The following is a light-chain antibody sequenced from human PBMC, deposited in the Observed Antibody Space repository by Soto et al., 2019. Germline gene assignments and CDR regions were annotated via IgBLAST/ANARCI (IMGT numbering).Light chain of an antibody. Sequence: DIQMTQSASTLSASLGDRVTITCRASQSISSWLAWYQQKPGKAPKLLIYDASSLESGVPSRFSGGGSGTEFTLTISSLQTDDFATYYCQQYNTYSEAFGQGTKVDIK. CDR1: QSISSW. CDR3: QQYNTYSEA. J-gene: IGKJ1*01. V-gene: IGKV1-5*01. CDR2: DAS.